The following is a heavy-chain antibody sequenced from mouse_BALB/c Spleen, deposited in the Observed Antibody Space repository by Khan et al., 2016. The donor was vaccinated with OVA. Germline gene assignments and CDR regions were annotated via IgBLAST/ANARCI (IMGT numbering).Heavy chain of an antibody. V-gene: IGHV3-6*01. J-gene: IGHJ3*01. CDR3: ARGGSSGPSWFAY. CDR1: GYSITSGYY. CDR2: IRYDGSN. D-gene: IGHD3-1*01. Sequence: EVELVESGPGLVKPSQSLSLTCSVTGYSITSGYYWNWIRQFPGNKLEWMGYIRYDGSNNYNPSLKNRFSITRDTSKNQLFLQLNSVTTEDTDTYYCARGGSSGPSWFAYWGQGTLVTVSA.